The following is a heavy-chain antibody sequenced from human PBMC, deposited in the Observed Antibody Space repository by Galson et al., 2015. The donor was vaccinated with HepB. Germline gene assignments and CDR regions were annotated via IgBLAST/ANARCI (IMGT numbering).Heavy chain of an antibody. Sequence: SLRLSCAASGFTFSSYGMHWVRQAPGKGLEWVSVIWYDGSNKYYADSVKGRFTISRDNSKNTLYLQMNRLRAEDTAVYYCARARSGSYLFRYWGQGTLVTVSS. CDR1: GFTFSSYG. CDR2: IWYDGSNK. CDR3: ARARSGSYLFRY. J-gene: IGHJ4*02. D-gene: IGHD1-26*01. V-gene: IGHV3-33*01.